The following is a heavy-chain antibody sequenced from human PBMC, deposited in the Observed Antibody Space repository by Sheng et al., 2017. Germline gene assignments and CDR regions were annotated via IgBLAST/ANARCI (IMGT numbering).Heavy chain of an antibody. CDR3: ARVPSSGYSSSWYAY. Sequence: EVQLVESGGGLVQPGGSLRLSCAASGFTFSSYEMNWVRQAPGKGLEWVSYISSSGSTIYYADSVKGRFTISRDNAKNSLYLQMNSLRAEDTAVYYCARVPSSGYSSSWYAYWGQGTLVTVSS. J-gene: IGHJ4*02. V-gene: IGHV3-48*03. D-gene: IGHD6-13*01. CDR1: GFTFSSYE. CDR2: ISSSGSTI.